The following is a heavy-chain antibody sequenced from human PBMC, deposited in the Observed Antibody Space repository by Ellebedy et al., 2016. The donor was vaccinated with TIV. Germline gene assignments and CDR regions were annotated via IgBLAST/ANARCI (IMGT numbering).Heavy chain of an antibody. D-gene: IGHD6-6*01. Sequence: GESLKISCAASGFTFSSYAMHWVRQAPGMGLEWVAVISYDGSNKYYADSVKGRFTISRDNSKNTLYLQMNSLGAEDTAVYYCARDRYASSSSDIGYTDWGQGTLVTVSS. J-gene: IGHJ4*02. CDR1: GFTFSSYA. CDR2: ISYDGSNK. CDR3: ARDRYASSSSDIGYTD. V-gene: IGHV3-30-3*01.